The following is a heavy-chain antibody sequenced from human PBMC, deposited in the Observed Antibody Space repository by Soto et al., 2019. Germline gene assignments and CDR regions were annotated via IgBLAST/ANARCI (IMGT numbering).Heavy chain of an antibody. CDR3: AKGPRRGVLRYFDWLLFFDY. Sequence: EVQLLESGGGLVQPGGSLRLSCAASGFTFSSYAMSWVRQAPGKGLEWVSAISGSGGSTYYADSVKGRFTISRDNSKNTLYLQMNSLRAEDTAVYYCAKGPRRGVLRYFDWLLFFDYWGQGTLVTVSS. CDR1: GFTFSSYA. V-gene: IGHV3-23*01. J-gene: IGHJ4*02. CDR2: ISGSGGST. D-gene: IGHD3-9*01.